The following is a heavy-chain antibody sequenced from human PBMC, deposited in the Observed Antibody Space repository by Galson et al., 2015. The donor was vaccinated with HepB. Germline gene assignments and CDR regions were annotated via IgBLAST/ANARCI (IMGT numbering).Heavy chain of an antibody. Sequence: SVKVSCKASGYTFTTYYMHWVRQAPGQGLEWRGMINPSGGSTTYAQKFQGRVTMTRDTSTSTIYMELSSLRSEDTAVYFCARDLIGYIDFWGQGTLVTVSS. CDR3: ARDLIGYIDF. CDR2: INPSGGST. V-gene: IGHV1-46*01. J-gene: IGHJ4*02. CDR1: GYTFTTYY. D-gene: IGHD2-15*01.